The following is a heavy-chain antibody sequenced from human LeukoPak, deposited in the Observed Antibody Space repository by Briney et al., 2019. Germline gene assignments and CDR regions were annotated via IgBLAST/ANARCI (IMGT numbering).Heavy chain of an antibody. J-gene: IGHJ4*02. CDR1: GGTFSSYT. CDR3: VRAPYDFWSGYLYYFDY. D-gene: IGHD3-3*01. Sequence: SSVKVSCKASGGTFSSYTISWVRQAPGQGLEWMGRIIPILGIANYAQKFQGRVTITADKSTSTAYMELSCLRSEDTAVYYCVRAPYDFWSGYLYYFDYWGQGTLVTVSS. V-gene: IGHV1-69*02. CDR2: IIPILGIA.